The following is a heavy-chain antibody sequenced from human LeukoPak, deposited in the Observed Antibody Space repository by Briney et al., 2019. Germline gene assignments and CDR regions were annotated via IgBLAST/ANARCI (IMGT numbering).Heavy chain of an antibody. CDR1: GFTFSSYS. CDR2: ISSSSSYI. V-gene: IGHV3-21*01. CDR3: ASGRYCSSTSCSHGDY. J-gene: IGHJ4*02. Sequence: GGSLRLSCAASGFTFSSYSMNWVRQAPGKGPEWVSSISSSSSYIYYADSVKGRFTISRDNAKNSLYLQMNSLRAEDTAVYYCASGRYCSSTSCSHGDYWGQGTLVTVSS. D-gene: IGHD2-2*01.